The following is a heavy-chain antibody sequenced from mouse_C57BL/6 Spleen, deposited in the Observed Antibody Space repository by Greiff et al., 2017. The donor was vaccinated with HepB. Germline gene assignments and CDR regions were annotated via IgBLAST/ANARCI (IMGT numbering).Heavy chain of an antibody. CDR3: VVYYGSTFYAMDY. CDR2: IRSKSNNYAT. CDR1: GFSFNTYA. J-gene: IGHJ4*01. D-gene: IGHD1-1*01. Sequence: EVQRVESGGGLVQPKGSLKLSCAASGFSFNTYAMNWVRQAPGKGLEWVARIRSKSNNYATYYADSVKDRFTISRDDSESMLYLQMNNLKTEDTAMYYCVVYYGSTFYAMDYWGQGTSVTVSS. V-gene: IGHV10-1*01.